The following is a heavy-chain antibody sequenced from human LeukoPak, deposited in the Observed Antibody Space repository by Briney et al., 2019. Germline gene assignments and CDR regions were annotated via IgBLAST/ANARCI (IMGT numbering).Heavy chain of an antibody. J-gene: IGHJ6*03. Sequence: GASVKVSCKASGYTFTSYGISWVRQAPGQGLEWTGWISAYNGNTNYAQKLQGRVTMTTDTSTSTAYMELRSLRSDDTAVYYCARVEYSSYSLYYYYYMDVWGKGTTVTVSS. CDR3: ARVEYSSYSLYYYYYMDV. D-gene: IGHD6-6*01. V-gene: IGHV1-18*01. CDR1: GYTFTSYG. CDR2: ISAYNGNT.